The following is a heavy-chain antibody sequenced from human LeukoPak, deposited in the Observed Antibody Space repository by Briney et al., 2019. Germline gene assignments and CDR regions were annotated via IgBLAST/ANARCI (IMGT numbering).Heavy chain of an antibody. CDR3: ATYSILNAREFRY. Sequence: GGSLRLSCAGSGFTFSNSWMGWVRQAPGKGLEWVANVQHIGGETYYVDSVRGRFTISRDNAKNSVYLQMNSLGADDTAVYYCATYSILNAREFRYWGQGTLVTVTS. V-gene: IGHV3-7*01. CDR2: VQHIGGET. CDR1: GFTFSNSW. J-gene: IGHJ1*01. D-gene: IGHD4-11*01.